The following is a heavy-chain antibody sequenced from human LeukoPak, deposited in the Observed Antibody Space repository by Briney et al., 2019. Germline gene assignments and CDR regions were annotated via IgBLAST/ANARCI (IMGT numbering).Heavy chain of an antibody. V-gene: IGHV4-59*01. Sequence: PSETLSLTCSVSGGSISSYYCSWLRQSPGKGLEWIGYIHYNEGTNYNPSLKSRVTMSVDTSKSQFSLKLTYVTAADTAVYFCARDHYDSSGSHRTFDIWGQGTAVTVSS. CDR3: ARDHYDSSGSHRTFDI. J-gene: IGHJ3*02. D-gene: IGHD3-22*01. CDR1: GGSISSYY. CDR2: IHYNEGT.